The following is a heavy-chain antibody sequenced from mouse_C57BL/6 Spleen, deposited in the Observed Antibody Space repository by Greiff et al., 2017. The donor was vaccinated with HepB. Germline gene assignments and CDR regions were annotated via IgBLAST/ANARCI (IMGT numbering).Heavy chain of an antibody. CDR2: ISSGGSYT. CDR1: GFTFSSYG. V-gene: IGHV5-6*01. J-gene: IGHJ4*01. Sequence: EVKVVESGGDLVKPGGSLKLSCAASGFTFSSYGMSWVRQTPDKRLEWVATISSGGSYTYYPDSVKGRFTISRDNAKNTLYLQMSSLKSEDTAMYYCARVRAMDYWGQGTSVTVSS. CDR3: ARVRAMDY.